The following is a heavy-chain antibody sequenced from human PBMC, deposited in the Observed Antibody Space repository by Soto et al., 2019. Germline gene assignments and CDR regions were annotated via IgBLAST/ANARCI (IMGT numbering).Heavy chain of an antibody. CDR1: GGTFSSYT. D-gene: IGHD4-17*01. J-gene: IGHJ6*02. CDR3: ARLSTTVTDYYYYYYGMDV. CDR2: FIPIFGTA. V-gene: IGHV1-69*01. Sequence: QVQLVQSGAEVKKPGSSVKVSCKASGGTFSSYTISWVRQAPGQGLEWMGGFIPIFGTASYAQKLQGRVTITADDSTSTAYMELSSLRSEDTAVYYCARLSTTVTDYYYYYYGMDVWGQGTTVTVS.